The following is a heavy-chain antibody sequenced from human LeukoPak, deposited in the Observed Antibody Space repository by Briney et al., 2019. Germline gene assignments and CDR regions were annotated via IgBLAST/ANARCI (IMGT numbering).Heavy chain of an antibody. V-gene: IGHV4-4*07. CDR2: IYTSGST. CDR1: GGSISSYY. J-gene: IGHJ4*02. Sequence: SETLSLTCTVSGGSISSYYWSWIRQPAGKGLEWIGRIYTSGSTNYNPSLKSRVTMSVDTSKNQFSLKLSSVTAADTAVYYCVRDGYYYDSSGYYRFDYWGQGTLVTVSS. D-gene: IGHD3-22*01. CDR3: VRDGYYYDSSGYYRFDY.